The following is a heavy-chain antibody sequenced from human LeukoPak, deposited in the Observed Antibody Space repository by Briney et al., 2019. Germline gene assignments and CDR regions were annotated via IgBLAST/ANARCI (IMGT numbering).Heavy chain of an antibody. Sequence: GGSLRRSCVASGFTFSSYAMSWVRQAPGKGLEWLTFIKFDGSNKLYADSGKGRFTVSRDTSKNTVYLQMTSLRVEDTAVYYCAKENDFWSGPEGWGQGTLVTVSS. D-gene: IGHD3-3*01. CDR3: AKENDFWSGPEG. J-gene: IGHJ4*02. V-gene: IGHV3-30*02. CDR1: GFTFSSYA. CDR2: IKFDGSNK.